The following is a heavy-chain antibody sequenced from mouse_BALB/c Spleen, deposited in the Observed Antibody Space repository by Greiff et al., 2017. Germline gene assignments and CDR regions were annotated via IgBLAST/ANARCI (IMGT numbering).Heavy chain of an antibody. CDR3: ARGRITTVVAPFDY. CDR1: GYAFTNYL. D-gene: IGHD1-1*01. Sequence: QVQLQQSGAELVRPGTSVKVSCKASGYAFTNYLIEWVKQRPGQGLEWIGVINPGSGGTNYNEKFKGKATLTADKSSSTAYMQLSSLTSDDSAVYFCARGRITTVVAPFDYWGQGTTLTVSS. J-gene: IGHJ2*01. V-gene: IGHV1-54*01. CDR2: INPGSGGT.